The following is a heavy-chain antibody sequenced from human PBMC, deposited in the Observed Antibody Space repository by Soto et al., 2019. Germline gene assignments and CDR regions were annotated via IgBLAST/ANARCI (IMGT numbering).Heavy chain of an antibody. V-gene: IGHV1-69*06. CDR2: IIPIFGTA. D-gene: IGHD5-12*01. CDR1: GGTFSSYA. J-gene: IGHJ6*02. Sequence: GASVKVSCKASGGTFSSYAISWVRQAPGQGLEWMGGIIPIFGTANYAQKLQGRVTITADKSTSTAYMELSSLRSEDTAVYYCASVEEMATIVYYGMDVRGQGNKVTVS. CDR3: ASVEEMATIVYYGMDV.